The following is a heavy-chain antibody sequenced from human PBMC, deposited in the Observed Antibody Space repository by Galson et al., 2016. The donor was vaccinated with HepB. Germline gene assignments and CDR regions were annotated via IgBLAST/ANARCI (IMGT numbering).Heavy chain of an antibody. D-gene: IGHD2-2*01. Sequence: SLRLSCAASGFTFNNYWMSWVRQAPGKGLEWVATIKGAGSDKYYVDSVKGRFTISRDNAHTSVYLQMNSLGAEDTGLYYCSRDLGDTVVVPFAPGLNWFDPWGQGTLVSVSS. CDR1: GFTFNNYW. CDR2: IKGAGSDK. J-gene: IGHJ5*02. CDR3: SRDLGDTVVVPFAPGLNWFDP. V-gene: IGHV3-7*03.